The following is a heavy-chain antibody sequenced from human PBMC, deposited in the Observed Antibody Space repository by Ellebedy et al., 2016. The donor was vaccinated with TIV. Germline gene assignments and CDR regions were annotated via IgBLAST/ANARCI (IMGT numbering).Heavy chain of an antibody. D-gene: IGHD6-19*01. CDR1: GGSISSSSYY. CDR3: ARQIAVAAHFDY. Sequence: SETLSLTXTVSGGSISSSSYYWSWIRQPPGKGLEWIGYIYYSGSTNYNPSLKSRVTISVDTSKNQFSLKLSSVTAADTAVYYCARQIAVAAHFDYWGQGTLVTVSS. CDR2: IYYSGST. J-gene: IGHJ4*02. V-gene: IGHV4-61*05.